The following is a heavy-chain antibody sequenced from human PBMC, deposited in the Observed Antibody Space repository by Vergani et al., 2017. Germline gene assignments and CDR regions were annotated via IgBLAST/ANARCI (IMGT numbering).Heavy chain of an antibody. Sequence: QVQLQQGGAGLLKPSETLSLTCAVYGGSFSGYYWSWIRQPPGKGLEWIGEINHSGSTNYNPSLKSGVTISVDTSKNQFSLKLSSVTAADTAVYYCARHLRITIFGVGGGEFDPWGQGTLVTVSS. D-gene: IGHD3-3*01. J-gene: IGHJ5*02. V-gene: IGHV4-34*01. CDR3: ARHLRITIFGVGGGEFDP. CDR1: GGSFSGYY. CDR2: INHSGST.